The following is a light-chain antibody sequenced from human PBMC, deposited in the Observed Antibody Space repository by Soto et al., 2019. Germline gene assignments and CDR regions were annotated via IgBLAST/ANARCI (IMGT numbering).Light chain of an antibody. V-gene: IGLV2-14*01. J-gene: IGLJ3*02. CDR3: SSYTSSSTRV. Sequence: QSALTQPASVSGSPRQSITISCTGTSSDVGGYNYVSWYQQHPGKAPKLMISEVSNRPSGVSNRFSGSKSGNTASLTISGLQAEDEGDYYCSSYTSSSTRVFGGGTKLTVL. CDR2: EVS. CDR1: SSDVGGYNY.